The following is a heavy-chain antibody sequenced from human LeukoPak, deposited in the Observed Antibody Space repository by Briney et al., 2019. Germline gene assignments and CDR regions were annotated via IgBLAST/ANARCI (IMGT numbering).Heavy chain of an antibody. CDR3: ARMTTVTSSWFDP. CDR1: GFTFSSYA. V-gene: IGHV3-23*01. CDR2: ISGSGGST. J-gene: IGHJ5*02. Sequence: GGSLRLSCAASGFTFSSYATSWVRQAPGKGLEWVSAISGSGGSTYYADSVKGRFTISRDNSKNTLYLQMNSLRAEDTAVYYCARMTTVTSSWFDPWGQGTLVTVSS. D-gene: IGHD4-17*01.